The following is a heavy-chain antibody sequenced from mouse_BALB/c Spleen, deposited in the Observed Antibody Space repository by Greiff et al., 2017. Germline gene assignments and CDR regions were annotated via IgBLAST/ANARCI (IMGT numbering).Heavy chain of an antibody. Sequence: EVQVVESGGGLVKPGGSLKLSCAASGFAFSSYDMSWVRQTPEKRLEWVAYISSGGGSTYYPDTVKGRFTISRDNAKNTLYLQMSSLKSEDTAMYYCARRYGNYDYYAMDYWGQGTSVTVSS. CDR3: ARRYGNYDYYAMDY. CDR1: GFAFSSYD. J-gene: IGHJ4*01. CDR2: ISSGGGST. D-gene: IGHD2-10*02. V-gene: IGHV5-12-1*01.